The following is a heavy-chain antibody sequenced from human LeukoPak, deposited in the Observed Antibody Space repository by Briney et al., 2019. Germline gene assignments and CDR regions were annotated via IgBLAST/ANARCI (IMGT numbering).Heavy chain of an antibody. V-gene: IGHV4-59*01. Sequence: PSETLSLTCTVSGGSMSSYYWSWIRQPPGKGLEWIGYIYYSGSTNYNPSLKSRVTISVDTSKNQFSLKLSSVNTADTAVYYCARVRRYTSRPDALDIWGQGTMVTVSS. CDR3: ARVRRYTSRPDALDI. CDR2: IYYSGST. D-gene: IGHD6-13*01. J-gene: IGHJ3*02. CDR1: GGSMSSYY.